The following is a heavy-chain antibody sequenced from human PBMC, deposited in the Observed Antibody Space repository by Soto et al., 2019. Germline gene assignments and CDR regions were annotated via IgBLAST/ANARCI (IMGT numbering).Heavy chain of an antibody. CDR2: KPYTGSP. Sequence: PSETLSLTCSVSGDSVSRGSYHWSWIRQPPGKGLEWIGFKPYTGSPDYTPSLKSRVVISIDRSKNQFSLKLSSVTATDTAVYFCAKVGWGGDSWGQGTLVTVSS. D-gene: IGHD7-27*01. J-gene: IGHJ4*02. CDR3: AKVGWGGDS. CDR1: GDSVSRGSYH. V-gene: IGHV4-61*01.